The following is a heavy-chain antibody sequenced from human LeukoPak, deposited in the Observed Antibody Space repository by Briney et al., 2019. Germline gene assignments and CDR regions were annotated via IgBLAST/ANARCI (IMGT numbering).Heavy chain of an antibody. D-gene: IGHD5-18*01. CDR3: ARGGYSYGCFY. CDR2: IYYSGST. V-gene: IGHV4-59*01. CDR1: GGSISSYY. J-gene: IGHJ4*02. Sequence: SETLSLTCTVSGGSISSYYWSWIRQPPGKGLEWIGYIYYSGSTNYNPSLKSRVTISVDTSKNQFSLKLSSVTAADTAVYYCARGGYSYGCFYWGQGTLVTVSS.